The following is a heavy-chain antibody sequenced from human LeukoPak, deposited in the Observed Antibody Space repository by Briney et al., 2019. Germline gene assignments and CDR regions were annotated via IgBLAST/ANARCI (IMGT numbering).Heavy chain of an antibody. V-gene: IGHV4-59*01. CDR1: GGSISSYY. CDR2: LYYSGST. J-gene: IGHJ3*01. CDR3: ARDAKLLGAFDL. Sequence: SETLSLTCTVSGGSISSYYWSWIRQPPGEKLEWIGYLYYSGSTNYNPSLGSRVTISADSSKNQSSLKLTSVTAADTAVYYCARDAKLLGAFDLWGPGTMVTVSS.